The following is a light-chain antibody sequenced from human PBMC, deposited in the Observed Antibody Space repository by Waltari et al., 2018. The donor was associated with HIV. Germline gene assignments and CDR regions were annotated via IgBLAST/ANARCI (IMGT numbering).Light chain of an antibody. Sequence: QSALPQPASVFGSPGQSIIISCTGCSRDIGLHDLVSWYQLYPGKAPELVIHDVTERPSGISDRFSGSKSGNTASLTISGLQPEDECLYYCRALTGRRPSWVFGGGTMVTVL. V-gene: IGLV2-23*02. J-gene: IGLJ3*02. CDR3: RALTGRRPSWV. CDR1: SRDIGLHDL. CDR2: DVT.